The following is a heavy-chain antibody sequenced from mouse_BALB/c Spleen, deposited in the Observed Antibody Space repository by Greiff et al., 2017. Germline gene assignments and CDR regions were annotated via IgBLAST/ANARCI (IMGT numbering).Heavy chain of an antibody. Sequence: EVQLVESGGGLVKPGGSLKLSCAASGFAFSSYDMSWVRQTPEKRLEWVAYISSGGGSTYYPDTVKGRFTISRDNARNILYLQMSSLRSEDTAMYYCARATTAFDYWGQGTTLTVSS. CDR2: ISSGGGST. CDR3: ARATTAFDY. D-gene: IGHD1-2*01. J-gene: IGHJ2*01. CDR1: GFAFSSYD. V-gene: IGHV5-12-1*01.